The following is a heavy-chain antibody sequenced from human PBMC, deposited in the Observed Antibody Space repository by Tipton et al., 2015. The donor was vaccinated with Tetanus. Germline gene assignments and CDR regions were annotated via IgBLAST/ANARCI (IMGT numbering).Heavy chain of an antibody. CDR3: ARDPHTIRTGNHRGFDY. CDR1: GFSFNSYS. V-gene: IGHV3-7*03. J-gene: IGHJ4*02. D-gene: IGHD3-10*01. Sequence: GSLRLSCAASGFSFNSYSMNWVRQAPGKGLEWVANIKQDGNEKYHVDSVKGRFTISRDNGKNLLYLEMNSLRVEDTAVYYCARDPHTIRTGNHRGFDYWGQGTLVTVSS. CDR2: IKQDGNEK.